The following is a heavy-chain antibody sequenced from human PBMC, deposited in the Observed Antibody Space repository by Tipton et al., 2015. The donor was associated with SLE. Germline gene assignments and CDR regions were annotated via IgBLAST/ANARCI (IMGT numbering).Heavy chain of an antibody. J-gene: IGHJ5*02. D-gene: IGHD1-26*01. CDR3: ARDFRANGNWFDP. V-gene: IGHV4-61*02. CDR1: GGSISYLYHY. CDR2: FSFSGTT. Sequence: TLSLTCTVSGGSISYLYHYWSWIRQPAGKGLEWIGGFSFSGTTNYNPSLKSRITISGDTSKNQFSLKLSSVTAADTAVYYCARDFRANGNWFDPWGQGTLVTVSS.